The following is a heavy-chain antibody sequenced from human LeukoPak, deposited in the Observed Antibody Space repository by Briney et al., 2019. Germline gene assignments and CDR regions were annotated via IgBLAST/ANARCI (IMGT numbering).Heavy chain of an antibody. D-gene: IGHD3-22*01. CDR2: ISGDGNST. V-gene: IGHV3-43*02. J-gene: IGHJ4*02. Sequence: GGSLRLSCAASGFTFDDYAMHWVRQAPGKGLEWVSLISGDGNSTNYAGSVKGRFTISRDNNKNSLYLQMNSLRTEDTAFYYCATNFGAYYYDTSGYYDFWGQGTLVTVSS. CDR3: ATNFGAYYYDTSGYYDF. CDR1: GFTFDDYA.